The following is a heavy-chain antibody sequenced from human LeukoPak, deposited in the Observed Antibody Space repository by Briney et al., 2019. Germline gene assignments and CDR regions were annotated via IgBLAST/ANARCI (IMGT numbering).Heavy chain of an antibody. J-gene: IGHJ4*02. V-gene: IGHV4-31*11. CDR3: ASYCGGDCYSGFGY. CDR2: IYYSGST. CDR1: GGSFSGYY. D-gene: IGHD2-21*02. Sequence: KPSETLSLTCAVYGGSFSGYYWSWIRQHPGKGLEWIGYIYYSGSTYYNPSLKSRVTISVDTSKNQFSLKLSSVTAADTAVYYCASYCGGDCYSGFGYWGQGTLVTVSS.